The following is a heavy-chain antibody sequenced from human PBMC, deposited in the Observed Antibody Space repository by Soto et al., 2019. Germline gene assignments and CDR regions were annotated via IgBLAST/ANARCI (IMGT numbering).Heavy chain of an antibody. V-gene: IGHV1-18*01. D-gene: IGHD2-2*01. CDR3: AREGYCISTSCYASALDY. CDR2: ISAYNGNT. CDR1: GYTFTSYG. Sequence: ASVKVSCKTSGYTFTSYGISWVRQAPGQGLEWMGWISAYNGNTDCPQKLQGRVTMTTDTSTSTAYMELRSLRSDDTAVYYCAREGYCISTSCYASALDYWG. J-gene: IGHJ4*01.